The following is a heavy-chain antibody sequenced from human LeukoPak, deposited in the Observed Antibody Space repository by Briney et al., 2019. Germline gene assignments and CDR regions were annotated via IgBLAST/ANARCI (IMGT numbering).Heavy chain of an antibody. CDR3: ARDQTYYYDSSGYRDAFDI. CDR1: GFTFSSYS. D-gene: IGHD3-22*01. V-gene: IGHV3-21*01. J-gene: IGHJ3*02. CDR2: ISSSSSYI. Sequence: PGGSLRLSCAASGFTFSSYSMNWVRQAPGKGLEWVSSISSSSSYIYYADSVKGRFTISRDNAKNSLYLQMNSLRAEDTAVYYCARDQTYYYDSSGYRDAFDIWGQGTMVTVSS.